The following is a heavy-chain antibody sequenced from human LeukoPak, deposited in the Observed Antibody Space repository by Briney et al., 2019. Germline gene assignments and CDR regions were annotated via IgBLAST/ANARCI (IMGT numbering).Heavy chain of an antibody. CDR1: GFTFSSYA. D-gene: IGHD3-3*01. Sequence: GGSLRLSCAASGFTFSSYAMRWVRQAPGKGLEWVSAISGSGGSTYYADSVKGRFTISRDNSKNTLYLQMNSLRAEDTAVYYCAKEVQLYDFWSGYYFDYWGQGTLVTVSS. J-gene: IGHJ4*02. CDR2: ISGSGGST. CDR3: AKEVQLYDFWSGYYFDY. V-gene: IGHV3-23*01.